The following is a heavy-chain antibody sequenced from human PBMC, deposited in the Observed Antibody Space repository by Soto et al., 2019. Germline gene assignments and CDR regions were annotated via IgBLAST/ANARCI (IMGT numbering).Heavy chain of an antibody. CDR1: GYTFTTYG. CDR3: VREVQYDDCVAPGY. V-gene: IGHV1-18*01. D-gene: IGHD4-17*01. CDR2: ISAYTGDT. Sequence: QVQMVQSGAEVKKPGASVKVSCKASGYTFTTYGISWVRQAPGQGLEWMGWISAYTGDTLYTQNLQGRVTMTRDTSTTTAYMELRSLGSDDTAVYYCVREVQYDDCVAPGYWGQGTLVTVSS. J-gene: IGHJ4*02.